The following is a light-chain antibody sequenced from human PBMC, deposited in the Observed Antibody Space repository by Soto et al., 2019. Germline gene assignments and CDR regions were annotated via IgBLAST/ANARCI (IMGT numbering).Light chain of an antibody. CDR2: EVV. CDR1: KNDIGVYDF. Sequence: QSALTQPPSASGSPGQSVTISCTGTKNDIGVYDFVSWYQHHPGKAPRLIIYEVVQRPSGVPDRFYGSKSGNTASLTVSGLQAADEADYFCKSYAGSNTYVFGRGTKVTVL. J-gene: IGLJ1*01. CDR3: KSYAGSNTYV. V-gene: IGLV2-8*01.